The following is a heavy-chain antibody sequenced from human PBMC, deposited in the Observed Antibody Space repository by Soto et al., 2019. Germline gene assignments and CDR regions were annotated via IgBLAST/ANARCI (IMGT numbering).Heavy chain of an antibody. Sequence: QVQLVQSGAEVKKPGASVKVSCRASGYTFTSYVISWVRQAPAQGLEWMGWISAYNGNTNFAQKLQGRVTMTTDTSTSTAYVALRSLRSDDTAVYYCAREVATVAGPYGMDVWGQGTTVTVSS. CDR1: GYTFTSYV. CDR2: ISAYNGNT. V-gene: IGHV1-18*01. D-gene: IGHD6-19*01. CDR3: AREVATVAGPYGMDV. J-gene: IGHJ6*02.